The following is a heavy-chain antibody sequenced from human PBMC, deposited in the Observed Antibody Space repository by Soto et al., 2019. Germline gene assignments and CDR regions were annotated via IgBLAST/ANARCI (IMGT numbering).Heavy chain of an antibody. D-gene: IGHD3-22*01. J-gene: IGHJ6*04. CDR3: ARAPGPAEYYYVGSGYYTPDRYYYGMDV. CDR2: IIPIFGTA. Sequence: SVKVSCKASGGTFSSYAISWVRQAPGQGLEWMGGIIPIFGTANYAQKFQGRVTITADESTSTAYMELSSLRSEDTAVYYCARAPGPAEYYYVGSGYYTPDRYYYGMDVWGKGSTVAVAS. V-gene: IGHV1-69*13. CDR1: GGTFSSYA.